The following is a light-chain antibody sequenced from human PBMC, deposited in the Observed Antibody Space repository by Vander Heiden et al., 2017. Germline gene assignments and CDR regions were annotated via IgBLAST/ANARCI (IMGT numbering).Light chain of an antibody. CDR2: VNGDGSH. J-gene: IGLJ2*01. CDR1: SRHDNDA. Sequence: QLVATHSPSASASLGASATLTCTLHSRHDNDAIAWDQQQPEKGPRYVMKVNGDGSHSKGDGISERFSGSSSGAERDLIISSLQSEDEADYYCQTWGSGIVVFGGGTKLTVL. CDR3: QTWGSGIVV. V-gene: IGLV4-69*01.